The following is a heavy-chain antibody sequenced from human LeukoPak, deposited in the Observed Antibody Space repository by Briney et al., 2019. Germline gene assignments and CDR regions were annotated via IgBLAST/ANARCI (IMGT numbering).Heavy chain of an antibody. CDR1: GFTFSSYG. J-gene: IGHJ6*03. Sequence: PGGSLRLSCATSGFTFSSYGMHWVRQAPGKGLEWVAFIRYDGSNKYYADSVKGRFTISRDNSKNTLYLQMNSLRAEDTAVYYCAKDEQLVAHYYYYYMDVWGKGTTVTVSS. D-gene: IGHD6-6*01. V-gene: IGHV3-30*02. CDR2: IRYDGSNK. CDR3: AKDEQLVAHYYYYYMDV.